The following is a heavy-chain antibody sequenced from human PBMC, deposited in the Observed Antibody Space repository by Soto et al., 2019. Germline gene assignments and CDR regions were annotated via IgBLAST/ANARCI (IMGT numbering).Heavy chain of an antibody. CDR2: ISGSGGGT. CDR3: AKKTDSSSPWGALDI. CDR1: GFTFSSYA. D-gene: IGHD6-6*01. V-gene: IGHV3-23*01. Sequence: EVQLLESGGGLVQPGGSLRLSCAASGFTFSSYAMTWVRQAPAQGLEWVSGISGSGGGTYYADSVKGRFTISRDSSKNTLYLLMDSLRAEDTAVYYCAKKTDSSSPWGALDIWGQGTMVSVSS. J-gene: IGHJ3*02.